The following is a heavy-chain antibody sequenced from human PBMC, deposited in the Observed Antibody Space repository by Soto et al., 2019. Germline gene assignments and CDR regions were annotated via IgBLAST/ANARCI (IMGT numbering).Heavy chain of an antibody. D-gene: IGHD3-3*01. CDR1: GGSISSGDYY. V-gene: IGHV4-30-4*01. Sequence: LSLTCTVSGGSISSGDYYWSWIRQPPGKGLEWIGYIYYSGSTYYNPSLKSRVTISVDTSKNQFSLKLSSVTAADTAVYYSARAYGDPYYDFWSGPSYYYGMDVWGQGTTVTVSS. CDR3: ARAYGDPYYDFWSGPSYYYGMDV. CDR2: IYYSGST. J-gene: IGHJ6*02.